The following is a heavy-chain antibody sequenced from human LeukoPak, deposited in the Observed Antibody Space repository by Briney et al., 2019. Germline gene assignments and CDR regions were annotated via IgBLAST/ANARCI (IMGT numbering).Heavy chain of an antibody. CDR3: AREPVAVAGTGLYY. Sequence: ASMKVSCKASGYTFTGYYMHWVRQAPGQGLEWMGWINPNSGGTNYAQKFQGRVTMTRDTSISTAYMELSRLRSDDTAVYYCAREPVAVAGTGLYYWGQGTLVTVSS. CDR1: GYTFTGYY. D-gene: IGHD6-19*01. J-gene: IGHJ4*02. V-gene: IGHV1-2*02. CDR2: INPNSGGT.